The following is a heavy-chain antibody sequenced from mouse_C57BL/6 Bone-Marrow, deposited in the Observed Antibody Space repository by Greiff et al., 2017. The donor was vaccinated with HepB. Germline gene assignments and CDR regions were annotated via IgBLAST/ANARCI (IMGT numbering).Heavy chain of an antibody. CDR1: GYAFSSSW. CDR2: IYPGDGDT. CDR3: ARLRFDY. D-gene: IGHD1-1*01. V-gene: IGHV1-82*01. Sequence: QVQLQQSGPELVKPGASVKISCKASGYAFSSSWMNWVKQRPGKGLEWIGRIYPGDGDTNYNGKFKGKATLTADKSSSTAYMQLSSLTSEDSAVYFCARLRFDYWGQGTTLTVSS. J-gene: IGHJ2*01.